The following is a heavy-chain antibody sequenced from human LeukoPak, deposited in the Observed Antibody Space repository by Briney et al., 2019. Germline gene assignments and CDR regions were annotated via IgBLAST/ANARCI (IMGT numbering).Heavy chain of an antibody. V-gene: IGHV3-11*01. CDR2: ISARGDVI. J-gene: IGHJ4*02. CDR3: AADVSPKVFDF. D-gene: IGHD3-16*01. Sequence: GGSLRLSCASSGFIFSDYYMSWIRQVPGKGLEWIGYISARGDVIYSVDSVKGRFTISRDNAKSLLYLQMNSLRGDDTAVYFCAADVSPKVFDFRGQGTLVTVSS. CDR1: GFIFSDYY.